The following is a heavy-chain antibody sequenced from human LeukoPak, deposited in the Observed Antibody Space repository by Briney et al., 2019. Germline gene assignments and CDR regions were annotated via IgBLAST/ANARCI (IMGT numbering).Heavy chain of an antibody. Sequence: GGSLRLSCAASGFTVSSNYMSWVRQAPGKGLKWVSVIYSGGSTYYADSVKGRFTISRHNSKNTLYLQMNSLRAEDTAVYYCARYYYDSNGTDAFDIWGQGTMVTVSS. V-gene: IGHV3-53*04. J-gene: IGHJ3*02. D-gene: IGHD3-22*01. CDR2: IYSGGST. CDR1: GFTVSSNY. CDR3: ARYYYDSNGTDAFDI.